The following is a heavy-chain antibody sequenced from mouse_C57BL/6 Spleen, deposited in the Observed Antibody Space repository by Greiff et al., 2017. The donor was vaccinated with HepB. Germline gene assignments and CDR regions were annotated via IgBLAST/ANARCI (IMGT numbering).Heavy chain of an antibody. Sequence: QVQLQQSGAELVKPGASVKLSCKASGYTFTSYWMHWVKQRPGQGLEWIGMIHPNSGSTNYNEKFKSKATLTVDKSSSTAYMQLSSLTSEDSAVYYGARSDYYGPVSGAMDYWGQGTSVTVSS. CDR1: GYTFTSYW. J-gene: IGHJ4*01. D-gene: IGHD1-1*01. V-gene: IGHV1-64*01. CDR2: IHPNSGST. CDR3: ARSDYYGPVSGAMDY.